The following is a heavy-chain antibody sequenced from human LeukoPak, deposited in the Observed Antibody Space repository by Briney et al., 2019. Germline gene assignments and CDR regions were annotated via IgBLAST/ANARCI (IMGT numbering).Heavy chain of an antibody. V-gene: IGHV4-59*08. CDR3: ARRVAAAGRDAFDF. Sequence: SETLSLTCTVSGGSISSYYWSWIRQPPGKGLEWIGYIYYSGSTNYNPSLKSRVTISVDTSKNQFSLKLTSVTAADTAAYYCARRVAAAGRDAFDFWGQGTMVTVSS. D-gene: IGHD6-13*01. CDR1: GGSISSYY. J-gene: IGHJ3*01. CDR2: IYYSGST.